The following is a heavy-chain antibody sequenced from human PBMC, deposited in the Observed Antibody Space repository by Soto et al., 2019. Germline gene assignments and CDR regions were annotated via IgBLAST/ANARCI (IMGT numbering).Heavy chain of an antibody. D-gene: IGHD6-13*01. V-gene: IGHV5-51*01. CDR2: IYPGDSDT. Sequence: PGESLKISCKGSGYSFTTYWIGWVRQMPGKGLECMGIIYPGDSDTRYSPSFQGQVTISADKSISTAYLQWSSLKASDTAMYYCARPRSSSRNYYGMDVWGQGTTVTVS. CDR3: ARPRSSSRNYYGMDV. J-gene: IGHJ6*02. CDR1: GYSFTTYW.